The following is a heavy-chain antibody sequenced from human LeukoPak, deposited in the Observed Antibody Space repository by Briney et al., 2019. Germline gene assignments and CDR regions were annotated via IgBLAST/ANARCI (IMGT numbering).Heavy chain of an antibody. CDR2: IKPDGSGK. J-gene: IGHJ4*02. CDR1: GFALSTYC. V-gene: IGHV3-7*01. D-gene: IGHD3-16*01. CDR3: ASWGAGGNS. Sequence: GGSLRLFCEASGFALSTYCMNWVRQVPGKALDWVAHIKPDGSGKRYVHCVKGRFTIARDNADNSLSLQMNSLRAEDTAVYYCASWGAGGNSWGQGTLVTVSS.